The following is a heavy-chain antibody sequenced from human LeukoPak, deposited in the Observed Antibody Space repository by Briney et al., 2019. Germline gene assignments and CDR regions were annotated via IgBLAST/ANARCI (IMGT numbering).Heavy chain of an antibody. CDR3: ARGVEPLAANTLAY. D-gene: IGHD1-14*01. V-gene: IGHV3-53*01. CDR1: GFTVITND. J-gene: IGHJ4*02. Sequence: GGSLRLSCAASGFTVITNDMTWVHQAPGKGLEWVSVLYSDGNTKYADSVQGRFTISRDNSKNTLYLEMNSLRPDDTAVYYCARGVEPLAANTLAYWGQGTLVTVSS. CDR2: LYSDGNT.